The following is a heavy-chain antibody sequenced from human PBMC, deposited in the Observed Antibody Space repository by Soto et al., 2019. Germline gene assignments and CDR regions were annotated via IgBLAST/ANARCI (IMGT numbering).Heavy chain of an antibody. V-gene: IGHV4-34*01. CDR3: ARAGFSGPYDAFDI. CDR2: INDSGST. Sequence: SETLSLTCGVFGGSLSGYYWSWIRQPPGKGLEWIGEINDSGSTNYNPSLKSRVTISVDTSKNQFSLKLTSVIAADTAVYFCARAGFSGPYDAFDIWGQGTMVTVSS. D-gene: IGHD1-26*01. CDR1: GGSLSGYY. J-gene: IGHJ3*02.